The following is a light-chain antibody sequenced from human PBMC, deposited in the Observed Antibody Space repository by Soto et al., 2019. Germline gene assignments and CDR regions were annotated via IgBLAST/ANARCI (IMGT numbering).Light chain of an antibody. CDR3: AAWDDSLSGVV. CDR1: SPNIGTNA. J-gene: IGLJ2*01. Sequence: QSVVTQTPSASGTPGQRVTISCSGSSPNIGTNAVNWCQQLPGTAPRLLIYSNDQRPPGVPDRFSGSKSGTSASLAISGLQSEDEADYYCAAWDDSLSGVVFGGGTKVTVL. V-gene: IGLV1-44*01. CDR2: SND.